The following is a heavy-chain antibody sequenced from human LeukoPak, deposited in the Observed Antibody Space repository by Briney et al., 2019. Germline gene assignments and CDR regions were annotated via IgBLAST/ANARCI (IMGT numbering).Heavy chain of an antibody. J-gene: IGHJ4*02. CDR2: INRDGSTT. CDR3: ARDKKSGESSEIDY. Sequence: GGSLRLSCAASGFTFSNYWVHWVRQAPGKGLVWVSRINRDGSTTKYADSVKGRFTVSRDNAKSTLNLQMNSLRAEDTAVYYCARDKKSGESSEIDYWGQGTLVTVSS. CDR1: GFTFSNYW. V-gene: IGHV3-74*03. D-gene: IGHD3-10*01.